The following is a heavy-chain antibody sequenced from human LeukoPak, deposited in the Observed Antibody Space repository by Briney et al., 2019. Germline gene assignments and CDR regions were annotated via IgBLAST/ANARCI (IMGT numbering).Heavy chain of an antibody. CDR2: ISYDGSNK. CDR1: GFTFSSYG. D-gene: IGHD3-22*01. Sequence: PGGSLRLSCAASGFTFSSYGMHWVRQAPGKGLEWVAVISYDGSNKYYADSVKGRFTISRDNSKNTLYLQMNSLRAEDTAVYYCAKGAYYYDSSGQYYFDYWGQGTLVTVSS. CDR3: AKGAYYYDSSGQYYFDY. J-gene: IGHJ4*02. V-gene: IGHV3-30*18.